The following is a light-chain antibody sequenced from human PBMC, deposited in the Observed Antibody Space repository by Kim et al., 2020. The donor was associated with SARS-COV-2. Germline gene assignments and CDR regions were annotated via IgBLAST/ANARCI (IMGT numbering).Light chain of an antibody. CDR3: QQFYNTPFT. CDR2: WAS. V-gene: IGKV4-1*01. Sequence: DIVMTQSPDSLAVSLGERATINCKSSQSILYSSNNKNYLAWFQQKPGQPPKLLFYWASTRESGVPDRFSGSGSGIDFTLTISSLQTEDVAVYYCQQFYNTPFTFGPGTKVDIK. CDR1: QSILYSSNNKNY. J-gene: IGKJ3*01.